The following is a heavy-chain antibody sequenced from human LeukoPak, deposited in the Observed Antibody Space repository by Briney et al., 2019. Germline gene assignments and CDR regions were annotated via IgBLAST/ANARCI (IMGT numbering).Heavy chain of an antibody. D-gene: IGHD3-16*01. Sequence: GGSLRLSCAASGFTFSSYWMHWVRQAPGKGLVWVSRINSDGSSTSYADSVKGRFTISRDNAKNTLYLQMNSLRAEDTAVYYCAKIRMITFGGVSDFDYWGQGTLVTVSS. J-gene: IGHJ4*02. CDR2: INSDGSST. CDR1: GFTFSSYW. V-gene: IGHV3-74*01. CDR3: AKIRMITFGGVSDFDY.